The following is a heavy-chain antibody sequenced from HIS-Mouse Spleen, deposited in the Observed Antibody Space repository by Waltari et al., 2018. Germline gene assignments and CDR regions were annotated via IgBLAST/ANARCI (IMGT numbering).Heavy chain of an antibody. CDR3: ARDFHDFWSGYYGGDKKHDAFDI. D-gene: IGHD3-3*01. CDR1: GGSISSYY. J-gene: IGHJ3*02. V-gene: IGHV4-4*07. CDR2: IYTSGST. Sequence: QVQLQESGPGLVKPSETLSLTCTVSGGSISSYYWSWIRQPAGKGLEWIGRIYTSGSTNHNPSLKSRGTMSVDTSKNQFSLKLSSVTAADTAVYYCARDFHDFWSGYYGGDKKHDAFDIWGQGTMVTVSS.